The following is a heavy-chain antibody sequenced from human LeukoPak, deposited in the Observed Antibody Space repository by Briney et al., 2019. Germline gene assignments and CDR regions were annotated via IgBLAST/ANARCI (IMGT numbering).Heavy chain of an antibody. D-gene: IGHD7-27*01. CDR3: ARDPLWPELGHFDY. CDR2: ISSSSSYI. J-gene: IGHJ4*02. V-gene: IGHV3-21*01. Sequence: GGSLRLSCAASGFTFSSYSMNWVRQAPGKGLEWVSSISSSSSYIYYADSVKGRFTTSRDNAKNSLYLQMNSLRAEDTAVYYCARDPLWPELGHFDYWGQGTLVTVSS. CDR1: GFTFSSYS.